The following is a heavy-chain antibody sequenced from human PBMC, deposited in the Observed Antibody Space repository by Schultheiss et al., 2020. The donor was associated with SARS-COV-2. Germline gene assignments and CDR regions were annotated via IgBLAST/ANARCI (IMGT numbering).Heavy chain of an antibody. CDR2: ISSSGSTI. CDR1: GFTFSSYE. CDR3: ARNRYADDAFDI. V-gene: IGHV3-48*03. Sequence: GESLKISCAASGFTFSSYEMNWVRQAPGKGLEWVSYISSSGSTIYYADSVKGRFTISRDNSKNTLYLQMGSLRAEDMAVYYCARNRYADDAFDIWGQGTMVTVSS. J-gene: IGHJ3*02. D-gene: IGHD2-2*01.